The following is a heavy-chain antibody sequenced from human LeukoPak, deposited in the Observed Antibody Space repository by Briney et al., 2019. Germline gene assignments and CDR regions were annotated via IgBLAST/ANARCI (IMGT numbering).Heavy chain of an antibody. CDR3: ARNQQLGGHSYYYYGMDV. CDR2: ISGGGVTT. D-gene: IGHD3-16*01. J-gene: IGHJ6*02. CDR1: GFTSIAYA. Sequence: PGGSLRLSCVGSGFTSIAYALTWARQAPGKGLEWVSGISGGGVTTYYADSVKGRFAISRDNSKNPLYLQMNSLRADDTAIYYCARNQQLGGHSYYYYGMDVWGQGTRSPSP. V-gene: IGHV3-23*01.